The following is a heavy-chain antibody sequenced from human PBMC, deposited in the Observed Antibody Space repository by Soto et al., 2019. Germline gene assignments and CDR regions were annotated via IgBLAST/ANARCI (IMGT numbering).Heavy chain of an antibody. J-gene: IGHJ6*02. D-gene: IGHD4-17*01. Sequence: GASVKVTCKASGCTFSSYAISWVRQAPGQGLEWMGGIIPIFGTANYAQKFQGRVTITADESTSTAYMELSSLRSEDTAVYYCARGGLDYGDYYSYYYYGMDVWGQGTTVTVS. CDR1: GCTFSSYA. V-gene: IGHV1-69*13. CDR3: ARGGLDYGDYYSYYYYGMDV. CDR2: IIPIFGTA.